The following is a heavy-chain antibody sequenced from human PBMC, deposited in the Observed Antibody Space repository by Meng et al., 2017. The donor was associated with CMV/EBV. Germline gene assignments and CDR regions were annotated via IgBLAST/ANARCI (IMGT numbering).Heavy chain of an antibody. CDR1: VGTFSSYV. J-gene: IGHJ2*01. V-gene: IGHV1-69*10. CDR3: AKRDGRSPWYFDL. Sequence: SVKVSCKASVGTFSSYVLNWVRQAPGQGLEWMGGLIPMLDTPEYAQKFQGRVTITADKSTSTAYMELTSLTSDDTAVYYCAKRDGRSPWYFDLWGRGTLVTVSS. CDR2: LIPMLDTP. D-gene: IGHD3-16*01.